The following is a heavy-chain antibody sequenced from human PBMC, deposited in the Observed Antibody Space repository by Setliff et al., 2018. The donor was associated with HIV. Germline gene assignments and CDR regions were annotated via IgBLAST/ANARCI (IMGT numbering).Heavy chain of an antibody. J-gene: IGHJ6*03. CDR2: IYYSGTT. Sequence: SETLSLTCTVSGDSVSSASYYWSWIRQPPGKGLEWIGYIYYSGTTEYNPSLKSRVTISVDTSKNQFSLKLSSVTAADTAVYYCASEAWTSYRSSSGYYYHYMDVWGKGTTVTVSS. V-gene: IGHV4-61*01. D-gene: IGHD6-6*01. CDR3: ASEAWTSYRSSSGYYYHYMDV. CDR1: GDSVSSASYY.